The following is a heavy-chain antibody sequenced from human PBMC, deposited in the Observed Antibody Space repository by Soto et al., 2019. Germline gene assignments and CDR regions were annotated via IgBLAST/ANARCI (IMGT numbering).Heavy chain of an antibody. D-gene: IGHD3-9*01. J-gene: IGHJ6*03. Sequence: SETLSLTCTVSGGSISSYYWSWIRQPPGKGLEWIGYVYYTGSTSYNPSLKRRVTFSADSSRGQFSLRLNSVTAADTAVYYCARTVLGPDLLADSFVDYYYYMDVWGQGTTVTVSS. CDR1: GGSISSYY. CDR2: VYYTGST. V-gene: IGHV4-59*08. CDR3: ARTVLGPDLLADSFVDYYYYMDV.